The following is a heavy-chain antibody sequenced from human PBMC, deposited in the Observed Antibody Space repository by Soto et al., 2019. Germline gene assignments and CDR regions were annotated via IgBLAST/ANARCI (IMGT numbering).Heavy chain of an antibody. D-gene: IGHD3-10*01. Sequence: QLQLQESGPGLVKPSETLSLTCSVSGGSISSSSYSWGWIRQPPGKGLEWIGSIYYSGNTYYNPSLKSRVTMSVDTSKNQFSLKLSSVTAADTAVYYCAGLALLWFGELLFFGRFDPWGQGTLVTVSS. CDR1: GGSISSSSYS. J-gene: IGHJ5*02. V-gene: IGHV4-39*01. CDR3: AGLALLWFGELLFFGRFDP. CDR2: IYYSGNT.